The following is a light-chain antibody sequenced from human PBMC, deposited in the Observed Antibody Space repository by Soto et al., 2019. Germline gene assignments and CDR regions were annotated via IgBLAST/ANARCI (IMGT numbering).Light chain of an antibody. CDR2: KAS. CDR3: QQYGSSGT. CDR1: QSISSW. Sequence: DIQMTQSPSTLSGSVGDRVTITCRASQSISSWLAWYQQKPGKAPKLLIYKASSLESGVPSRFSGSGSGTDFTLTISRLEPEDFAVYYCQQYGSSGTFGQGTKV. J-gene: IGKJ1*01. V-gene: IGKV1-5*03.